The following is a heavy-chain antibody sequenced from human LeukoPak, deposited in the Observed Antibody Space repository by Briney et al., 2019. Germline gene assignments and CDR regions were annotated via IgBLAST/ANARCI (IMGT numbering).Heavy chain of an antibody. Sequence: GGSLRLSCAASRFTFSNSWMSWVRLAPGKGMEWVAKIKQDGSEKYYVDSVKGRFTISRDNAKNSLYLQMNSLRAEDTAVYYCAGCSTVTTYYYSYYMDIWGKGTTVTVSS. V-gene: IGHV3-7*01. CDR3: AGCSTVTTYYYSYYMDI. D-gene: IGHD4-17*01. CDR1: RFTFSNSW. CDR2: IKQDGSEK. J-gene: IGHJ6*03.